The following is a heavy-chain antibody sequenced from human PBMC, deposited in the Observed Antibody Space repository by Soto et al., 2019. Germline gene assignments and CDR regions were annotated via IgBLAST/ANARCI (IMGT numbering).Heavy chain of an antibody. V-gene: IGHV4-4*02. Sequence: SETLSLTCAVSGGSISSSNWWSWVRQPPGKGLEWIGEIYHSGSTNYNPSLKSRVTISVDKSKNQFSLKLSSVTAADTAVYYCARGSRDYYDSSGWVDYWGQGTLVTVSS. J-gene: IGHJ4*02. CDR2: IYHSGST. CDR3: ARGSRDYYDSSGWVDY. D-gene: IGHD3-22*01. CDR1: GGSISSSNW.